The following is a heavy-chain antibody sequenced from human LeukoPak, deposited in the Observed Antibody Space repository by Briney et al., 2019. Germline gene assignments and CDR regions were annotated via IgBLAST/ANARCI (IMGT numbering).Heavy chain of an antibody. D-gene: IGHD1-26*01. J-gene: IGHJ1*01. CDR2: ISSNGGST. CDR1: RFTFRSFS. CDR3: AREEVGATGVYQH. V-gene: IGHV3-64*01. Sequence: PGRSLRLSCAASRFTFRSFSMHWVRQAPGKGLEYVSAISSNGGSTYYANSVKGRFTISRDNSKNTLYLQMGSLRAEDMAVYYCAREEVGATGVYQHWGQGTLVTVSS.